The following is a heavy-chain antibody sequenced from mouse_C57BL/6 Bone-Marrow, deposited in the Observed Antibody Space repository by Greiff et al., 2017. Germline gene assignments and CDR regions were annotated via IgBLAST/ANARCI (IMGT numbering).Heavy chain of an antibody. CDR3: VRSFFAY. J-gene: IGHJ3*01. Sequence: QVQLLQSGPELVKPGASVKISCKASGYAFSSSWMNWVKPRPGKGLEWIGRIYTGDGDTNYNGKFKGKATLTADKSSSTAYMPLSSLTSDDSAVYFCVRSFFAYWGQGTLVTVSA. CDR1: GYAFSSSW. CDR2: IYTGDGDT. V-gene: IGHV1-82*01.